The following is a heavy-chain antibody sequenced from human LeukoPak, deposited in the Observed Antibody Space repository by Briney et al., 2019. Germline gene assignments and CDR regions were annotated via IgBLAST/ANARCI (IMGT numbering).Heavy chain of an antibody. V-gene: IGHV1-2*02. CDR3: ARAFSGYDRDNYFDY. D-gene: IGHD5-12*01. J-gene: IGHJ4*02. CDR1: GYTFTGYY. CDR2: INPNSGGT. Sequence: ASVKVSCKASGYTFTGYYMHWVRQAPGQGLEWMGWINPNSGGTNYAQKFQGRVTMTRDTSISTAYMELSRLRSDDTAVYYCARAFSGYDRDNYFDYWGQGTLVTVSS.